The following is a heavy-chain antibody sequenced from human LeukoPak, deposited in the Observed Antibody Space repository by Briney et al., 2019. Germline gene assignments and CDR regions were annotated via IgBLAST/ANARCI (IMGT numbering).Heavy chain of an antibody. D-gene: IGHD2-2*02. CDR2: IYSDDSDT. J-gene: IGHJ4*02. V-gene: IGHV5-51*01. CDR1: GYRFTSYC. Sequence: KSGESLKISCKGSGYRFTSYCIGWVRQMPGKGLEWMGLIYSDDSDTRYSPSFQGQVTISADKSISTAYLQWSSLKASDTAMYYCAIGGDSTTSCYRCFDYWGQGTLVTVSS. CDR3: AIGGDSTTSCYRCFDY.